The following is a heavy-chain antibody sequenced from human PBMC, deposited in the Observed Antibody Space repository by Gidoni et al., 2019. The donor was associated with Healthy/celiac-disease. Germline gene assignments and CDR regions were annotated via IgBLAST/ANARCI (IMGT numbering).Heavy chain of an antibody. CDR3: ATGPVVVPAAIVSYYYYYGMDV. J-gene: IGHJ6*02. CDR2: FDPEDGET. V-gene: IGHV1-24*01. CDR1: GYTLTELS. Sequence: QVQLVQSGAEVKKPGASVKVSCKVSGYTLTELSMHWVRQAPGKGLEWMGGFDPEDGETIYAQKFQGRVTMTEDTSTDTAYMELSSLRSEDTAVYYCATGPVVVPAAIVSYYYYYGMDVWGQGTTVTVSS. D-gene: IGHD2-2*01.